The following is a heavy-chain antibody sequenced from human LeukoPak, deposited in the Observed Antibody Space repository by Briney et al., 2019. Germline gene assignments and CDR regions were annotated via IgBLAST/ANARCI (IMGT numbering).Heavy chain of an antibody. J-gene: IGHJ6*02. CDR1: GFTFSDYY. CDR2: ISSSGSTI. Sequence: PGGSLRLSCAASGFTFSDYYMSWIRQAPGKGLEWVSYISSSGSTIYYADSVKGRFTISRDNAKNSLNLQMNSLRAEDTAVYYCARGIVVVPAAPGLGTHYYGMDVWGQGTTVTVSS. CDR3: ARGIVVVPAAPGLGTHYYGMDV. V-gene: IGHV3-11*01. D-gene: IGHD2-2*01.